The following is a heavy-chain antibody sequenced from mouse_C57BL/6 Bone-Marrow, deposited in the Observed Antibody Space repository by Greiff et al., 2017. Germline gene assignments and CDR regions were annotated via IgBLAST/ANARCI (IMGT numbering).Heavy chain of an antibody. CDR1: GYTFTSYG. D-gene: IGHD2-4*01. CDR2: IYPRSGNT. J-gene: IGHJ2*01. CDR3: ARSPIYYDYDDY. Sequence: VKLVESGAELARPGASVKLSCKASGYTFTSYGISWVKQRTGQGLEWIGEIYPRSGNTYYNEKFKGKATLTADKSSSTAYMELRSLTSEDSAVYFCARSPIYYDYDDYWGQGTTLTVSS. V-gene: IGHV1-81*01.